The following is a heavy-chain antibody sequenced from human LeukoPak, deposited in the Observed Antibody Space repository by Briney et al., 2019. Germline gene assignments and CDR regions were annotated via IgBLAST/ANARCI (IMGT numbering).Heavy chain of an antibody. CDR1: GGSISSYY. D-gene: IGHD3-10*01. Sequence: SETLSLTCTVSGGSISSYYWNWIRQPPGKGLEWIGRIYTSGSTNYNPSPKSPVTISVDKSKNQFSLKLGSVTAADTAVYYCAGGRVSSGYGSVWFDPWGQGTLVTVSS. CDR3: AGGRVSSGYGSVWFDP. J-gene: IGHJ5*02. CDR2: IYTSGST. V-gene: IGHV4-4*07.